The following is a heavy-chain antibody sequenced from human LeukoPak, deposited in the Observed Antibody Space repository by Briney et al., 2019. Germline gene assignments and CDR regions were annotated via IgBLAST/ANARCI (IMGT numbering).Heavy chain of an antibody. CDR3: TRDLDGSGWFRGMGY. Sequence: GASVKVSCKTSGYIFIDYYMHWVRQAPGQGLEWMGIINPSGGSTTYAQKFQGRVSMTRDTSTSTVYMELGSLRFDDTALYYCTRDLDGSGWFRGMGYWGQGTLVTVSS. D-gene: IGHD6-19*01. V-gene: IGHV1-46*01. J-gene: IGHJ4*02. CDR1: GYIFIDYY. CDR2: INPSGGST.